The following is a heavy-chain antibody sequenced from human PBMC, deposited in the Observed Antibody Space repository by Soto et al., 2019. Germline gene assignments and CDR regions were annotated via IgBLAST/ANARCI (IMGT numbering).Heavy chain of an antibody. V-gene: IGHV4-59*08. CDR1: GGSISSYY. CDR3: ARHKTNCSGGSCYSGSYYYYYMDV. D-gene: IGHD2-15*01. J-gene: IGHJ6*03. Sequence: TLSLTCTVSGGSISSYYWSWIRQPPGKGLEWIGYIYYSGSTNYNPSLKSRVTISVDTSKNQFSLKLSSVTAADTAVYYCARHKTNCSGGSCYSGSYYYYYMDVWGKGTTVTVSS. CDR2: IYYSGST.